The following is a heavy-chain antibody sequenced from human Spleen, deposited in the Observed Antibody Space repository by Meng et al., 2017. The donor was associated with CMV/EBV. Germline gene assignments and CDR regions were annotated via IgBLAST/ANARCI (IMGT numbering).Heavy chain of an antibody. J-gene: IGHJ6*02. D-gene: IGHD4-11*01. CDR1: GFTFSSYV. Sequence: GESLKISCAASGFTFSSYVMTWVRQAPGKGLEWVSGTSGSGVSTYYADSVKGRFTISRDNSNNTLYLQMNSLRAEDTAVYYCAKGGGNYPTNGMDVWGQGTTVTVSS. CDR2: TSGSGVST. CDR3: AKGGGNYPTNGMDV. V-gene: IGHV3-23*01.